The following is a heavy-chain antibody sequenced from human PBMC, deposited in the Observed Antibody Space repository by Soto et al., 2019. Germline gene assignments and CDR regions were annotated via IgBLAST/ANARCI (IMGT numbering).Heavy chain of an antibody. CDR3: ARVAAAGRDAQY. D-gene: IGHD6-13*01. CDR1: GGTFSSYA. J-gene: IGHJ4*02. CDR2: IIPIFGTA. V-gene: IGHV1-69*13. Sequence: GASVKVSCKASGGTFSSYAISWVRQAPGQGLEWMGGIIPIFGTANYAQKFQGRVTITADESTSTAHMELSSLRSEDTAVYYCARVAAAGRDAQYWGQGTLVTVSS.